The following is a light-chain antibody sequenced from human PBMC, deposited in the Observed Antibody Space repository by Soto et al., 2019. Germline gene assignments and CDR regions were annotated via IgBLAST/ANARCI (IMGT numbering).Light chain of an antibody. J-gene: IGLJ1*01. CDR1: SSDVGAYDF. V-gene: IGLV2-14*03. Sequence: QSVLPQPASVSGSPGQSITISCTGTSSDVGAYDFVSWYQQHPDKAPKLMIYEVRYRPSGVSNRFSGSKSVNTATLTISGLQAEDEADYYCSSYTTRSTRVFGTGTKVTVL. CDR2: EVR. CDR3: SSYTTRSTRV.